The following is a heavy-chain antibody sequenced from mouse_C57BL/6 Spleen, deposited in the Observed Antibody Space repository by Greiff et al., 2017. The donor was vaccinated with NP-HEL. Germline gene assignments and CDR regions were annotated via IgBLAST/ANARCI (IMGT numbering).Heavy chain of an antibody. CDR3: ERRAY. J-gene: IGHJ3*01. CDR1: GYAFTNYL. Sequence: QVQLKESGAELVRPGTSVKVSCKASGYAFTNYLIEWVKQRPGQGLEWIGVINPGSGGTNYNEKLKGKATLTADKASSTAYMQLSSLTSEDSAVYFCERRAYWGQGTLVTVSA. CDR2: INPGSGGT. V-gene: IGHV1-54*01.